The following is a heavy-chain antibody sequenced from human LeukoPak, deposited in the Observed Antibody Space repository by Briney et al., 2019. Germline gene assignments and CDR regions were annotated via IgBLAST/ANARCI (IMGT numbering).Heavy chain of an antibody. Sequence: GGSLRLSCAASGFTVSSNYMSWVRQAPGKGLDWVSVICSGGSTYYADSVKGRFTISRDNSKNTLYLQMNGLRAEDTAVYYCAKVAFRSSSYISGIEYWGQGTLVTVSS. CDR2: ICSGGST. J-gene: IGHJ4*02. CDR1: GFTVSSNY. D-gene: IGHD6-6*01. V-gene: IGHV3-53*01. CDR3: AKVAFRSSSYISGIEY.